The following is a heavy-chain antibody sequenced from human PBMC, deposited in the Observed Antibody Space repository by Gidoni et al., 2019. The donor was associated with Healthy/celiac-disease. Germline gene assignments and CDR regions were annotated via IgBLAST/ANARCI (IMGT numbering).Heavy chain of an antibody. CDR3: ARSPEITMVRGVIIPRDIYMDV. CDR1: GYTFTSYA. J-gene: IGHJ6*03. V-gene: IGHV1-3*01. CDR2: INAGNGNT. D-gene: IGHD3-10*01. Sequence: QVQLVQSGAEVKKPGASVKVSCKASGYTFTSYAMHWVRQAPGQRLEWMGWINAGNGNTKYSQKFQGRVTITRDTSASTAYMELSSLRSEDTAVYYCARSPEITMVRGVIIPRDIYMDVWGKGTTVTVSS.